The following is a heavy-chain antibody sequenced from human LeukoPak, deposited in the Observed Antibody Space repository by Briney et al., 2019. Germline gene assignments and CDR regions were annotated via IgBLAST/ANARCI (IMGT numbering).Heavy chain of an antibody. CDR2: IWYDGSNK. Sequence: QPGRSLRLSCAASGFTFSSYGMHWVRQAPGKGLEWVAVIWYDGSNKYYADSVKGRFTISRDNSKNTLYLQMNSLRAEDTAVYYCARDPGERWLFYYVDYWGQGTRVTVSS. CDR3: ARDPGERWLFYYVDY. CDR1: GFTFSSYG. J-gene: IGHJ4*02. D-gene: IGHD5-24*01. V-gene: IGHV3-33*01.